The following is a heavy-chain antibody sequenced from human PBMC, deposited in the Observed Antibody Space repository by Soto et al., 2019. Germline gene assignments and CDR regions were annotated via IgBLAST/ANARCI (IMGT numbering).Heavy chain of an antibody. D-gene: IGHD3-16*02. Sequence: EVQLVESGGGLVQPGGSLRLSCAASGFTFSSYDMHWVRQATGKGLEWVSAIGTAGDTYYPGSVKSRFTISRENAKNSLYLQMNSLRAGDTAVYYCARALKKYDYSWGSYRSGSFDIWGQGTMVTVSS. CDR1: GFTFSSYD. V-gene: IGHV3-13*01. CDR2: IGTAGDT. CDR3: ARALKKYDYSWGSYRSGSFDI. J-gene: IGHJ3*02.